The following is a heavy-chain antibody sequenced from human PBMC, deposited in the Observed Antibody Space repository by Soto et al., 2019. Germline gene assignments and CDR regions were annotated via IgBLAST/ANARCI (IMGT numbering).Heavy chain of an antibody. J-gene: IGHJ6*02. Sequence: ASVKVSCKASGYTFTGYYMHWVRQAPGQGLEWMGWINPNSGGTNYAQKIQGWVTMTRDTSISTAYMELSRLRSDDTAVYYCARVDSSSWYSSVDYGMDVWGQGTTVTVSS. V-gene: IGHV1-2*04. D-gene: IGHD6-13*01. CDR3: ARVDSSSWYSSVDYGMDV. CDR2: INPNSGGT. CDR1: GYTFTGYY.